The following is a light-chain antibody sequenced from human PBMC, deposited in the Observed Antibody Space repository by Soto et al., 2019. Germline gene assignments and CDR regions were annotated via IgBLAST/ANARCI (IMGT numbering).Light chain of an antibody. J-gene: IGLJ3*02. CDR3: ETWDFNTRV. CDR1: SGHSSYI. CDR2: LEGSGSY. V-gene: IGLV4-60*02. Sequence: QSVLTQSSSASASLGSSVKLTCTLSSGHSSYIIAWHQQQPGKAPRSLMKLEGSGSYNKWSGVPDRFSCSSSGADRYLTISNLQFEDEADYYCETWDFNTRVFGGGTKLTVL.